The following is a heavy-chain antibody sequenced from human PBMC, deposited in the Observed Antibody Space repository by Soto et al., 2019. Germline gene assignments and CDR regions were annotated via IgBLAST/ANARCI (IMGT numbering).Heavy chain of an antibody. Sequence: HSVLQAPGQSLEWMGWINAGNGNTKYSHQFQGRVTITRATSASTAYMKLSSLRSEDTAVYFCERYGDRRDLHDY. V-gene: IGHV1-3*01. CDR3: ERYGDRRDLHDY. D-gene: IGHD4-17*01. CDR2: INAGNGNT. J-gene: IGHJ4*01.